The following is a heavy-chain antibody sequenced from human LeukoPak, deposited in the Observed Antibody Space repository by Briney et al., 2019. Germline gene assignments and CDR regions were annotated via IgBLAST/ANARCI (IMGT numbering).Heavy chain of an antibody. J-gene: IGHJ4*02. CDR2: IGSGSSAI. CDR1: GFTFSSFG. Sequence: GGSLRLSCTASGFTFSSFGMNWVRQAPGKGLEWVSYIGSGSSAIYYADSVKGRFTISRDNAKSSLFLQMNGLRDEDAAVYYCARASRSGYDYWGQGTLVTVSS. D-gene: IGHD3-22*01. CDR3: ARASRSGYDY. V-gene: IGHV3-48*02.